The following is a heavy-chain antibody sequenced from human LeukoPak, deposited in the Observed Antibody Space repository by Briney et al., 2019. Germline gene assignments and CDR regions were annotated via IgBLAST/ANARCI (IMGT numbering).Heavy chain of an antibody. CDR1: GFTFSNAW. J-gene: IGHJ6*03. Sequence: KTGGSLRLSCAASGFTFSNAWMSWVRQAPGKGLEWVGRIKSKTDGGTTDYAATVKGRFTISRDDSKNTLYLQLNSLKTEDTAVYYCTTNYYDSSGYYPYYYYYYMDVWGKGTTVTVSS. V-gene: IGHV3-15*01. CDR2: IKSKTDGGTT. D-gene: IGHD3-22*01. CDR3: TTNYYDSSGYYPYYYYYYMDV.